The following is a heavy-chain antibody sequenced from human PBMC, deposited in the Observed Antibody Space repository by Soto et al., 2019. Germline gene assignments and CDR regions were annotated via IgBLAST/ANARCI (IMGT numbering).Heavy chain of an antibody. V-gene: IGHV4-30-4*01. CDR2: IYYSGST. CDR3: ARYCSGGSCYEGRSSLFDY. Sequence: SETLSLTCTVSGGSISSGGYYWSWIRQPPGKGLEWIGYIYYSGSTYYNPSLKSRVTISVDTSKNQFSLKLSSVTAADTAVYYCARYCSGGSCYEGRSSLFDYWGQGTLVTVSS. D-gene: IGHD2-15*01. J-gene: IGHJ4*02. CDR1: GGSISSGGYY.